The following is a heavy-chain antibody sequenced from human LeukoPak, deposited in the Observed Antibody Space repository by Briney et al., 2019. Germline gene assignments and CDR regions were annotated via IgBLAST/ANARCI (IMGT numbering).Heavy chain of an antibody. CDR3: ARAKLNWGSCFDY. J-gene: IGHJ4*02. D-gene: IGHD7-27*01. Sequence: PGGSLRLSCAASGFIFSSYWMHWVRHAPGKGLAWVSRINTDGSRTSYADSVKGRFTISRDNAKNTLYLQMNSLRAEDTAVYYCARAKLNWGSCFDYWGQGTLVTVSS. CDR2: INTDGSRT. CDR1: GFIFSSYW. V-gene: IGHV3-74*01.